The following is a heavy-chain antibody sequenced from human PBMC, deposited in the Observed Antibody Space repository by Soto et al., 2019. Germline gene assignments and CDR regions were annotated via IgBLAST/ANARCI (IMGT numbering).Heavy chain of an antibody. CDR2: IYYSGST. J-gene: IGHJ4*02. V-gene: IGHV4-30-4*01. Sequence: QVQLQESGPGLVKPSQTLSLTCTVSGGSISSGDYYWSWIRQPPGKGLEWIGYIYYSGSTYYNPSLKSRVTISVDTSKNQLSLKLSSVTAADTAVYYCARDRHRYSSSWGFDYWGQGTLVTVSS. D-gene: IGHD6-13*01. CDR1: GGSISSGDYY. CDR3: ARDRHRYSSSWGFDY.